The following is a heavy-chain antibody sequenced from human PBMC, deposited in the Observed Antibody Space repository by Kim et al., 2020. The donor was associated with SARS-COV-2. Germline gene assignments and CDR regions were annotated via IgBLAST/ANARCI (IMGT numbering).Heavy chain of an antibody. D-gene: IGHD6-13*01. V-gene: IGHV5-10-1*01. CDR1: GYSFTSYW. CDR3: ARGAAADPRDFDY. Sequence: GESLKISCKGSGYSFTSYWISWVRQMPGKGLEWMGRIDPSDSYTNYSPSFQGHVTISADKSISTAYLQWSSLKASDTAMYYCARGAAADPRDFDYWGQGTLVTVSS. J-gene: IGHJ4*02. CDR2: IDPSDSYT.